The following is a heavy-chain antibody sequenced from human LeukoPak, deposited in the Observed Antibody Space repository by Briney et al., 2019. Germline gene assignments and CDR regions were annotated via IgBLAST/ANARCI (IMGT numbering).Heavy chain of an antibody. J-gene: IGHJ3*02. CDR3: ARDGIALGGNDAFDI. V-gene: IGHV4-30-2*01. D-gene: IGHD3-16*01. Sequence: SETLSLTCTVSGGSISSGGYYWSWIRQPPGKGLEWIGYIYHSGSTYYNPSLKSRVTISVDRSKNQFSLKLSSVTAADTAVYYCARDGIALGGNDAFDIWGQGTMVTVSS. CDR1: GGSISSGGYY. CDR2: IYHSGST.